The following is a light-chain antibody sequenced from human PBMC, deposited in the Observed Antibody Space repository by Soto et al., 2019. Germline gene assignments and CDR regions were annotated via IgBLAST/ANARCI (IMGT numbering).Light chain of an antibody. Sequence: TLSASPGERVILSCRASQNIGSNLAWYQQRPGQAPRLLMYGASTRATETPARFSGSGSATDFTLTISSLQSEDFAVYYCQQYNNWPPYTFGQGTKVDIK. J-gene: IGKJ2*01. CDR3: QQYNNWPPYT. CDR2: GAS. CDR1: QNIGSN. V-gene: IGKV3-15*01.